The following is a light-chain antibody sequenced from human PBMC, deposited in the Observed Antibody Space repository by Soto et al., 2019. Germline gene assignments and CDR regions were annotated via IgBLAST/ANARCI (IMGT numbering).Light chain of an antibody. CDR2: GNS. CDR1: SSIIGAGYD. V-gene: IGLV1-40*01. Sequence: QSVLTQPPSVSGAPGQRVTISSTGSSSIIGAGYDVHWYQQLPGTAPKLLIYGNSNRPSGVPDRFSGSKSGTSASLAITGLQAEDEADYYCQSYDSSLSGSVFGGGTKLTVL. J-gene: IGLJ3*02. CDR3: QSYDSSLSGSV.